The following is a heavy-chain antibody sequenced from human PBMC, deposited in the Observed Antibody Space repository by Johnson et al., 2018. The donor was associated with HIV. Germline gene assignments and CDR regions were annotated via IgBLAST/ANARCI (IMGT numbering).Heavy chain of an antibody. CDR1: GITVATNY. D-gene: IGHD2-8*02. CDR2: IFSVGDV. J-gene: IGHJ3*02. V-gene: IGHV3-66*01. CDR3: ARDICTGGVCYDAFDI. Sequence: VQLVESGGGVVQPGGSLRLSCAASGITVATNYMSWVRQAPGKGLEWVSVIFSVGDVYYADSVKGRFTISRDNSKNMVYLQMSSLRAEDTAVHYCARDICTGGVCYDAFDIWGQGTMVTVSS.